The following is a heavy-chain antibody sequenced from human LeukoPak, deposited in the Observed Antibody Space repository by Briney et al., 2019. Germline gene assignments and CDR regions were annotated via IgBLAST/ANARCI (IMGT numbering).Heavy chain of an antibody. D-gene: IGHD4-17*01. CDR3: AREFLRVNAFDI. Sequence: PSQTLSLTCTVSGGSISSGDYYWSWIRQPPGKGLEWIGYIYYSGSTYYNPSLKSRVTISVDTSKNQSSLELSSVTAADTAVYYCAREFLRVNAFDIWGQGTMVTVSS. CDR2: IYYSGST. CDR1: GGSISSGDYY. J-gene: IGHJ3*02. V-gene: IGHV4-30-4*08.